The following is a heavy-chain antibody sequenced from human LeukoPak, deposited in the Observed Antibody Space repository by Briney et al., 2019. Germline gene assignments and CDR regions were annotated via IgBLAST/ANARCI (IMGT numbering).Heavy chain of an antibody. CDR3: ARGRTVWFGELLGYYFDY. J-gene: IGHJ4*02. D-gene: IGHD3-10*01. CDR2: INHSGST. V-gene: IGHV4-34*01. CDR1: GGSFSGYY. Sequence: SETLSLTCAVYGGSFSGYYWSWIRQPPGKGLEWIGEINHSGSTNYNPSLKSRVTISVDTSKNQFSLKLSSVTAADTAVYYCARGRTVWFGELLGYYFDYWGQGTLVTVSS.